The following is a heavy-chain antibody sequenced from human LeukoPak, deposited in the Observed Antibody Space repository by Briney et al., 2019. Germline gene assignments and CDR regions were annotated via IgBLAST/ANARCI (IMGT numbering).Heavy chain of an antibody. D-gene: IGHD1-1*01. J-gene: IGHJ6*02. CDR2: ISSSGSTI. CDR1: GFTFSDYY. Sequence: GGSLRLSCAASGFTFSDYYMSWIRQAPGKGLEWVSYISSSGSTIYYADSVKGRFTISRDNAKSSLYLQMNSLRAEDTAVYYCARAAERYYYYYGMDVWGQGTTVTVSS. V-gene: IGHV3-11*01. CDR3: ARAAERYYYYYGMDV.